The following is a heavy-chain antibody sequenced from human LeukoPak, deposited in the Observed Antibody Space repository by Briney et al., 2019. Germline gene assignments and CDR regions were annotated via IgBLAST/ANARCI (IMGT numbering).Heavy chain of an antibody. CDR1: GASFNSDDQY. CDR2: IHASGTL. Sequence: PSQTLSLTCTVSGASFNSDDQYWNWIRQSPGKGLEGSGSIHASGTLYDNPSLESRVTMSRDTSKNQFSLNLNSVTAADTAVYFCSRGMDSRKLGYWGQGILVTVSS. J-gene: IGHJ4*02. D-gene: IGHD3-22*01. V-gene: IGHV4-31*03. CDR3: SRGMDSRKLGY.